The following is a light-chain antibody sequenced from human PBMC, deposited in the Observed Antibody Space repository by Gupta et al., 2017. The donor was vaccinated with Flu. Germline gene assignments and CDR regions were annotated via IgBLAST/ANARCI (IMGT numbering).Light chain of an antibody. CDR1: GNISRW. V-gene: IGKV1-5*03. CDR3: QQYSSYSGT. Sequence: DIQMSQSPSLLSASVGDRVSITSRASGNISRWLAWYQQKPGRAPRLLIYQASNLESGVPSRFIGSGSGTEFTLTISSLQPDDLATYYCQQYSSYSGTFGPGTKVEIK. J-gene: IGKJ3*01. CDR2: QAS.